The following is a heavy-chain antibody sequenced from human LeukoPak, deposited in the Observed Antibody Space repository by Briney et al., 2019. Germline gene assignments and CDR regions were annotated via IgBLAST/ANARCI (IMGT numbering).Heavy chain of an antibody. CDR1: GYTFTSYD. Sequence: ASVKVSCKASGYTFTSYDINWVRQATGQGLEWMGWMNPNSGNTGYAQKFQGRVTMTRNTSIGTAYMELSSLRSEDTAEYYCARGMWQGQLVDYWGQGTLVTVSS. V-gene: IGHV1-8*01. J-gene: IGHJ4*02. D-gene: IGHD6-6*01. CDR2: MNPNSGNT. CDR3: ARGMWQGQLVDY.